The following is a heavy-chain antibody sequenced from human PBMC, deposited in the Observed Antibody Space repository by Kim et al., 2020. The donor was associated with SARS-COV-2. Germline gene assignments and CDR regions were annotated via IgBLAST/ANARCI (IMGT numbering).Heavy chain of an antibody. J-gene: IGHJ5*02. CDR3: ARVARTAMLQITMIEFDP. CDR2: IYHSGST. Sequence: SETLSLTCAVSGGSISSSNWWSWVRQPPGKGLEWIGEIYHSGSTNYNPSLKSRVTISVDKSKNQFSLKLSSVIAADTAVYYCARVARTAMLQITMIEFDPWGQGTLVTVSS. CDR1: GGSISSSNW. D-gene: IGHD3-22*01. V-gene: IGHV4-4*02.